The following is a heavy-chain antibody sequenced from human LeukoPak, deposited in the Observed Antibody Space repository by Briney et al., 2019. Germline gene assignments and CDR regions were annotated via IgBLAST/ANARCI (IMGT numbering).Heavy chain of an antibody. J-gene: IGHJ4*02. V-gene: IGHV4-34*01. Sequence: SETLSLTCAVYGGSFSGFYWSWIRQSPEKGLEWIGEITHSGRTNYNPSLKSRVTISVDTSKNQFSLKLSSVTAADTAVYYCARRVAVAGEFDYWGQGTLVTVSS. D-gene: IGHD6-19*01. CDR3: ARRVAVAGEFDY. CDR2: ITHSGRT. CDR1: GGSFSGFY.